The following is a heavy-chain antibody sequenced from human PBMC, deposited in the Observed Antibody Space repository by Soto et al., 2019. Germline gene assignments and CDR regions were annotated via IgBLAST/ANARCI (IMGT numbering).Heavy chain of an antibody. CDR2: FDPEDGET. CDR1: GYSMTELP. CDR3: ATMTHVLLFLEWLLRRYCPYGMDV. Sequence: GASVKVSWKVSGYSMTELPMHWVRQATGKGLEWMGGFDPEDGETIYAQKFQGRVTMTEDTSTDTAYMELSSLRSEDTAVYYCATMTHVLLFLEWLLRRYCPYGMDVLVNGSTVTVS. V-gene: IGHV1-24*01. D-gene: IGHD3-3*01. J-gene: IGHJ6*04.